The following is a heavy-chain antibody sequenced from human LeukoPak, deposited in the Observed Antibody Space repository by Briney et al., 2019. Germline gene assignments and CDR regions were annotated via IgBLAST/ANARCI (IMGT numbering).Heavy chain of an antibody. CDR1: GFTFSSYG. Sequence: GRSLRLSCAASGFTFSSYGMHWVRQAPGKGLEWVAVIWYDGSNKYYADSVKGRFTISRDNSKNTLYLQMNSLRAEDTAVYYCARDPEYCSSTSCPLDIWGQGTMVTVSS. V-gene: IGHV3-33*01. D-gene: IGHD2-2*01. CDR2: IWYDGSNK. CDR3: ARDPEYCSSTSCPLDI. J-gene: IGHJ3*02.